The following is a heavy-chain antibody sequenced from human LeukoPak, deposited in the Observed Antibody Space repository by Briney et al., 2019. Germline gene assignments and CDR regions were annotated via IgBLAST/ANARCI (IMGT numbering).Heavy chain of an antibody. D-gene: IGHD2-8*01. CDR1: GYTFTGYY. J-gene: IGHJ3*02. Sequence: GASVKVSCKASGYTFTGYYMHWVRQAPGQGLEWMGWINPNSGGTNYAQKFQGRVTMTRDTSISTAYMELSRLRSDDTAVYYCATLCTDGVCYTAGTRNAFDIWGQGTMVTVSS. V-gene: IGHV1-2*02. CDR3: ATLCTDGVCYTAGTRNAFDI. CDR2: INPNSGGT.